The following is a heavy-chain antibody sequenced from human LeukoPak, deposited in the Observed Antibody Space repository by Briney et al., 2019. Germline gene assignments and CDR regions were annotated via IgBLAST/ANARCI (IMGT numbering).Heavy chain of an antibody. J-gene: IGHJ4*02. Sequence: ASVKVSCKASGHTFTSYGISWVRQAPGQGLEWMGWISAYNGNTNYAQKLQGRVTMTTDTSTSTAYMELRSLRSDDTAVYYCARDRGGEGYSYGTDFDYWGQGTLVTVSS. D-gene: IGHD5-18*01. V-gene: IGHV1-18*01. CDR3: ARDRGGEGYSYGTDFDY. CDR2: ISAYNGNT. CDR1: GHTFTSYG.